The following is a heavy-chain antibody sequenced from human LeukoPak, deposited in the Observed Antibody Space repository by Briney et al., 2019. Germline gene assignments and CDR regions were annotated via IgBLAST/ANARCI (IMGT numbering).Heavy chain of an antibody. CDR1: GFTFSDHY. D-gene: IGHD1-26*01. CDR2: IRNKVNNYIT. Sequence: AGGSLRLSCAASGFTFSDHYMDWVRQAPGKGLEWVGRIRNKVNNYITKYAASVNGRFTISRDDSKNSLYLQMNSLKTEDTAVYYCAREPYSGRYLSFDYWGQGTLVTVSS. CDR3: AREPYSGRYLSFDY. V-gene: IGHV3-72*01. J-gene: IGHJ4*02.